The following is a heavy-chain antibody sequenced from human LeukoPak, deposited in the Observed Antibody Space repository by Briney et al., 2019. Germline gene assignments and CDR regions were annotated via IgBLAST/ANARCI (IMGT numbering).Heavy chain of an antibody. CDR1: GGSFSGYY. CDR3: ARIIAAALSAFYYYYYMDV. CDR2: IYHSGST. D-gene: IGHD6-13*01. J-gene: IGHJ6*03. V-gene: IGHV4-34*01. Sequence: PSETLSLTCAVYGGSFSGYYWSWIRQPPGKGLEWIGSIYHSGSTYYNPSLKSRVTISVDTSKNQFSLKLSSVTAADTAVYYCARIIAAALSAFYYYYYMDVWGKGTTVTISS.